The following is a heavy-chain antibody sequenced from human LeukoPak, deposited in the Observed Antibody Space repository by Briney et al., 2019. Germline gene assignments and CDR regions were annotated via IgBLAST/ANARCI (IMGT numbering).Heavy chain of an antibody. CDR1: GGSISGYY. D-gene: IGHD3-10*01. CDR3: ATLYGLGSYYPSDY. J-gene: IGHJ4*02. V-gene: IGHV4-59*12. CDR2: IYYSGST. Sequence: SETLSLTCTVSGGSISGYYCSWIRQPPGKGLEWIGFIYYSGSTTYNPSLKSRVTISVDTSKNQFSLKLSSVTAADTAVYYCATLYGLGSYYPSDYWGQGILVTVSS.